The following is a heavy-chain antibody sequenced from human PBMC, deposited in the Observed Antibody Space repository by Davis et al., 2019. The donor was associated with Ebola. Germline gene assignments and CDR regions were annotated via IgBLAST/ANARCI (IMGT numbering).Heavy chain of an antibody. D-gene: IGHD1-7*01. CDR3: AKLELHGY. CDR1: GFTFSNYW. V-gene: IGHV3-74*01. J-gene: IGHJ4*02. Sequence: HTGGSLRLSCAASGFTFSNYWMHWVRQAPGKGLVWASHINDDGSSTSYADSVKGRFTISRDNVKNILYLQMNSLRAEDTAVYYCAKLELHGYWGQGTLVTVSS. CDR2: INDDGSST.